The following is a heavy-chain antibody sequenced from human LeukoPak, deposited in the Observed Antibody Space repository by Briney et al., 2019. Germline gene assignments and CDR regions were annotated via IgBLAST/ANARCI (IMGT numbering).Heavy chain of an antibody. Sequence: SETLSLTCAVYGGSFSGYYWSWIRQPPGKGLEWIGEINHSGSTNYNPSLKSRVTISVDTSKNQFSLKLSPVTAADTAVYYCARTYYYGSGSRGTSSHWGQGTLVTVSS. CDR2: INHSGST. CDR3: ARTYYYGSGSRGTSSH. J-gene: IGHJ4*02. V-gene: IGHV4-34*01. CDR1: GGSFSGYY. D-gene: IGHD3-10*01.